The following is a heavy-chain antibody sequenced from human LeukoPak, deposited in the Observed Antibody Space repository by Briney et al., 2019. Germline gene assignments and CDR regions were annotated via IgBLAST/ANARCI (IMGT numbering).Heavy chain of an antibody. CDR2: ISTNGVST. J-gene: IGHJ4*02. CDR3: VEAYCSGGNWYYYFDY. CDR1: GFIFSTYA. V-gene: IGHV3-64D*06. D-gene: IGHD2-15*01. Sequence: GGSLRLSCSASGFIFSTYAMHWVRQAPGKGLEHVSGISTNGVSTYHADSVKGRFTISRDNSKNTLYLQMSSLRAEDTAVYYCVEAYCSGGNWYYYFDYWGQGTLVNVS.